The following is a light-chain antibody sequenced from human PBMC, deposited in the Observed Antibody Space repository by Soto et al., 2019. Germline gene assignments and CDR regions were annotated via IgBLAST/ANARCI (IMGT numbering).Light chain of an antibody. CDR1: QSVRSY. CDR3: QQRSNWPSIT. CDR2: DAS. J-gene: IGKJ5*01. V-gene: IGKV3-11*01. Sequence: EIVLTQSPATLSLSPGERATLSCRASQSVRSYLAWYQQKPGQAPRLLIYDASNRATGIPARFSGSGSGTDFPLTISSLEPEDFAVYYWQQRSNWPSITFGQGTRLEIK.